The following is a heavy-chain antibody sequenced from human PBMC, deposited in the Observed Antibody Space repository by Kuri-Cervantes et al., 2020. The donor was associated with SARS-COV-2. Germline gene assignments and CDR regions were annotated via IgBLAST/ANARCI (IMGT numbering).Heavy chain of an antibody. CDR2: IIPIFGTA. Sequence: SVKVSCKASGYTFTGYYMHWVRRAPGQGLEWMGGIIPIFGTANYAQKFQGRVTITADESTSTAYMELSSLRSEDTAVYYCARVKYYDSSGYYGPHYYYYYMDVWGKGTTVTVSS. V-gene: IGHV1-69*13. CDR3: ARVKYYDSSGYYGPHYYYYYMDV. CDR1: GYTFTGYY. D-gene: IGHD3-22*01. J-gene: IGHJ6*03.